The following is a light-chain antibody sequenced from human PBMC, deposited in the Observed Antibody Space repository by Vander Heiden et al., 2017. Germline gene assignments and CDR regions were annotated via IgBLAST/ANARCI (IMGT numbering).Light chain of an antibody. J-gene: IGKJ1*01. CDR2: GAS. CDR1: QSVSSN. CDR3: QQYNNWWT. V-gene: IGKV3-15*01. Sequence: EIVMTQSPATLSVSPGDRATLSCRASQSVSSNLAWYQQKPGQAPRLLIYGASTRATGIPARVSGSGSGTEFTLTISSLQSEDFAVYYCQQYNNWWTFGQGTKVEVK.